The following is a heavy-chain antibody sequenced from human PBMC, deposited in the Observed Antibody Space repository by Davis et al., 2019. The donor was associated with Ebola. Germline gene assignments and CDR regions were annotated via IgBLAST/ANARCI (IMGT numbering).Heavy chain of an antibody. CDR1: GFILSSHW. CDR2: INSDGSST. J-gene: IGHJ6*02. D-gene: IGHD3-9*01. V-gene: IGHV3-74*01. Sequence: GESLKISCVASGFILSSHWMHWVRQAPGKGLVWVSRINSDGSSTTYADSVKGRFTISRDNAKNTLYLQMNSLRAEDTAVYYCAKRGETYDVLTGYYYYYALDVWGRGTTVTVSS. CDR3: AKRGETYDVLTGYYYYYALDV.